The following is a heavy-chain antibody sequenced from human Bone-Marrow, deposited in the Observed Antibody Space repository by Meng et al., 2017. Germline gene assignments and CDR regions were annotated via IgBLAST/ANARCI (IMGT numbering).Heavy chain of an antibody. CDR1: GFTFSSYW. V-gene: IGHV3-7*01. D-gene: IGHD5-18*01. J-gene: IGHJ4*02. CDR2: IKQDGSEK. Sequence: GESLKISCAASGFTFSSYWMSWVRQAPGKGLEWVANIKQDGSEKYYVDSVKGRFTISRDNAKNSLYLQMNILRAEDTAVYYCARCDTAMVLDDYFDYWGQGTLVTVSS. CDR3: ARCDTAMVLDDYFDY.